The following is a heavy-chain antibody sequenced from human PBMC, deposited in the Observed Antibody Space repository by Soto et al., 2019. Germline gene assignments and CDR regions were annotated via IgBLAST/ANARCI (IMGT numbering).Heavy chain of an antibody. V-gene: IGHV3-21*06. Sequence: EVQLVESGGGLVKPGGSLRLSCAASGFTFTRYSMNWVRQTPGKGLEWVSSISSTTNYIYYGDSMKGRFTISRDNAKNSLYLEMNSMRAEDTAVYYCTRESEDLTSNFDYWGQGTLVTVSS. CDR1: GFTFTRYS. J-gene: IGHJ4*02. CDR2: ISSTTNYI. CDR3: TRESEDLTSNFDY.